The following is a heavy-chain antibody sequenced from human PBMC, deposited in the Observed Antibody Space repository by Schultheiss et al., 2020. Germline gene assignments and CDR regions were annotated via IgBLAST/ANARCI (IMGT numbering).Heavy chain of an antibody. CDR1: GFTFRSFP. Sequence: GGSLRLSCAASGFTFRSFPLSWVRQAPGKGLEWVSAISGDGDRTYYADSVRGRFTISRDNSKNTLYLQMNSLRAEDTAVYYCAREQTGDYYYYGMDVWGQGTTVTVSS. D-gene: IGHD1-14*01. J-gene: IGHJ6*02. CDR2: ISGDGDRT. V-gene: IGHV3-23*01. CDR3: AREQTGDYYYYGMDV.